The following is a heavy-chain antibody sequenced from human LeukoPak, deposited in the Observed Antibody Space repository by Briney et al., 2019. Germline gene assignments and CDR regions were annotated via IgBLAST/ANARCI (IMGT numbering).Heavy chain of an antibody. CDR1: GGSFSGYY. J-gene: IGHJ4*02. V-gene: IGHV4-34*01. CDR3: ARLYYDNSGYL. Sequence: SESLSLTCAVYGGSFSGYYWSWIRQPPGKGLEWIGEINHSGSTNYNPPLKSRVTISVDTSKNQFSLKLSSVTAADTAVYYCARLYYDNSGYLWGQGTLVTVSS. CDR2: INHSGST. D-gene: IGHD3-22*01.